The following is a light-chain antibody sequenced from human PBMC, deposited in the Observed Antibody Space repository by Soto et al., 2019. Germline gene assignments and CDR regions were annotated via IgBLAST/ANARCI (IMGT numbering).Light chain of an antibody. V-gene: IGLV1-40*01. CDR3: KSYASSRSGAV. Sequence: QSVLTQPPSVSGAPGQRVTISCTGSSSNIGAGYDVHWYQQLPGKAPKLLIYGNSNRPSGVPDRFSGSKSGTSASLAITGLQAEDEADYYCKSYASSRSGAVFGGGTKLTVL. J-gene: IGLJ2*01. CDR2: GNS. CDR1: SSNIGAGYD.